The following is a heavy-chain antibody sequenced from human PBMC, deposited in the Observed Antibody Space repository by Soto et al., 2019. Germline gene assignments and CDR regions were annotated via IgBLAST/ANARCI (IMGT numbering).Heavy chain of an antibody. CDR2: IKQDGSEK. CDR3: ARDRGGTTVTPINYYYHYYMDV. CDR1: GFTFSSYS. D-gene: IGHD4-17*01. J-gene: IGHJ6*03. Sequence: GGSLRLSCAASGFTFSSYSMNWVRQAPGKGLEWVANIKQDGSEKYYVDSVKGRFTISRDNAKNSLYLQMSSLRAEDTAVYYCARDRGGTTVTPINYYYHYYMDVWGKGTTVTVSS. V-gene: IGHV3-7*01.